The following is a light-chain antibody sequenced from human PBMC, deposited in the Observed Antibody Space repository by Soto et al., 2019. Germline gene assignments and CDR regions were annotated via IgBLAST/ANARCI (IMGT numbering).Light chain of an antibody. CDR2: GAS. CDR1: QSIAVSH. Sequence: EVVLTQSPATLSLSPGARATLSCRASQSIAVSHVAWYQHKGGQAPRLRLHGASTRAPGVPARFSGSGFGTAYSLMLDRLEPEDCALYYWQLYGGSPPRGTFGPVTTV. CDR3: QLYGGSPPRGT. J-gene: IGKJ3*01. V-gene: IGKV3-20*01.